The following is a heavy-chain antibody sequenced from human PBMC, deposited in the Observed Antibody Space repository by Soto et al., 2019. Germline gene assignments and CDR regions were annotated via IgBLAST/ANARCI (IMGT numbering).Heavy chain of an antibody. J-gene: IGHJ4*02. CDR1: GFTFSSYA. CDR3: ARESGWIAVAAAYFDS. Sequence: GGSLRLSCAASGFTFSSYAMHWVRQAPGKGLEWVAVISYDGSNKYYADSVKGRFTISRDNSKNTLYLQMNSLRAEDTAVYYCARESGWIAVAAAYFDSWGQGTLVTVSS. V-gene: IGHV3-30-3*01. D-gene: IGHD6-19*01. CDR2: ISYDGSNK.